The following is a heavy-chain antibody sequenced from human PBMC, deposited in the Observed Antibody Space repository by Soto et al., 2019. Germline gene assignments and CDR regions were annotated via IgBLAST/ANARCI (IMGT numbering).Heavy chain of an antibody. CDR2: ISTFNGNT. D-gene: IGHD3-10*01. V-gene: IGHV1-18*04. Sequence: QVHLVQSGTEVKEPGASVKVSCKASASTFTGYTINWVRQAPGQGLEWMGWISTFNGNTKYAGNFEGRVTMTTNTSTTTTYQELTSLAFDAPAVDFCAGGTGTSGRCSGPGGQGALVSVSS. CDR3: AGGTGTSGRCSGP. J-gene: IGHJ5*02. CDR1: ASTFTGYT.